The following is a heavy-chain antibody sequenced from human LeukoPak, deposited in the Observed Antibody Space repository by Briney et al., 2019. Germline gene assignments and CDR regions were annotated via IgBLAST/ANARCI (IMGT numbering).Heavy chain of an antibody. CDR3: AKDSRYYYIDY. CDR1: GFTFSSYG. V-gene: IGHV3-30*02. J-gene: IGHJ4*02. CDR2: TPYDGRKE. Sequence: GGSLRLSCEAPGFTFSSYGMHWVRQAPGKGLEWVAFTPYDGRKEYYADSVKGRFTISRDNSKNTLYLQMNSLKSEDTAVYYCAKDSRYYYIDYWGQGTLVTVSS. D-gene: IGHD1-14*01.